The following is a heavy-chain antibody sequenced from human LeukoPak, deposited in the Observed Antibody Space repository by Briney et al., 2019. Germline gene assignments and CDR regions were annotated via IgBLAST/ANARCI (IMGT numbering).Heavy chain of an antibody. D-gene: IGHD3-22*01. Sequence: GGSLRLSCAASGFTFSSYAMSWVRQAPGKGLEWVSVIYSGGSTYYADSVKGRFTISRHNSKNTLYLQMNSLRAEDTAVYYCARAMYYYDSSGLGDNWFDPWGQGTLVTVSS. V-gene: IGHV3-53*04. CDR1: GFTFSSYA. CDR3: ARAMYYYDSSGLGDNWFDP. J-gene: IGHJ5*02. CDR2: IYSGGST.